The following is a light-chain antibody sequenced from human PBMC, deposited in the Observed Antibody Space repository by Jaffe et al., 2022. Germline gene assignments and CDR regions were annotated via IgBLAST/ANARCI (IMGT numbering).Light chain of an antibody. J-gene: IGKJ2*01. CDR2: DAS. CDR1: QDISNY. Sequence: DIQMTQSPSSLSASVGDRVTITCQASQDISNYLNWYQQKPGKAPKLLIYDASNLETGVPSRFSGSGSGTDFTFTISSLQPEDIATYYCQQYDNLPPEYTFGQGTKLEIK. CDR3: QQYDNLPPEYT. V-gene: IGKV1-33*01.